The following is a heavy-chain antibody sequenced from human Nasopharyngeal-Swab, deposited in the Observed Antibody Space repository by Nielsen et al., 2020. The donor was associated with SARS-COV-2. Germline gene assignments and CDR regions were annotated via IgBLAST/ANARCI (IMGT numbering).Heavy chain of an antibody. V-gene: IGHV3-23*03. CDR1: GFTFSSYA. CDR2: IYSGGSST. Sequence: GESLKISCAAPGFTFSSYAMSWVRQAPGKGLEWVSVIYSGGSSTYYADSVKGRFTISRDNSKNTLYLQMNSLRAEDTAVYYCAKGMYYYGSGTSNYYYYYGMDVWGQGTTVTVSS. D-gene: IGHD3-10*01. CDR3: AKGMYYYGSGTSNYYYYYGMDV. J-gene: IGHJ6*02.